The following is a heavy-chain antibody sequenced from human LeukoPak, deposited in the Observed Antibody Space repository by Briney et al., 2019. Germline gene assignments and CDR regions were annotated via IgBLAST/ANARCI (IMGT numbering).Heavy chain of an antibody. CDR3: ARGRTYYYDSSGYYYIPPSVNWFDP. CDR2: MNPNSGNT. J-gene: IGHJ5*02. CDR1: GYTFTSYD. Sequence: ASVKVSWKASGYTFTSYDINWVRQATGQGLEWMGWMNPNSGNTGYAQKFQGRVTMTRNTSISTAYMELSSLRSEDTAVYYCARGRTYYYDSSGYYYIPPSVNWFDPWGQGTLVTVSS. V-gene: IGHV1-8*01. D-gene: IGHD3-22*01.